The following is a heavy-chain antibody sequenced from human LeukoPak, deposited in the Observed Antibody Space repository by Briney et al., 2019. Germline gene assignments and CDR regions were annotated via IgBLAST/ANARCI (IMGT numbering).Heavy chain of an antibody. D-gene: IGHD1-1*01. V-gene: IGHV4-59*01. Sequence: SETLSLTCTVSGGSISSYYWSWIRQPPGKGLEWIGDISYSGSTNFNPSLKSRVTISVDTSKNQFSLKLSSVTAADTAVYYCAREGTAGTNLNWFDPWGQGTLVTVSS. CDR1: GGSISSYY. J-gene: IGHJ5*02. CDR2: ISYSGST. CDR3: AREGTAGTNLNWFDP.